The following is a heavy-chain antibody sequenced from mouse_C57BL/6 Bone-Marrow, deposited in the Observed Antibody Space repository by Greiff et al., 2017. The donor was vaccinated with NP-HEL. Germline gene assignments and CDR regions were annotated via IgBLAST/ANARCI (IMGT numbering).Heavy chain of an antibody. J-gene: IGHJ1*03. Sequence: EVQLQESGGGLVQPGGSLKLSCAASGFTFSDYGMAWVRQAPRKGPEWVAFISNLAYSIYYADTVTGRFTISRANAKNTLYLEMSSLRSEDTAMYYCARRQPHWYFDVWGTGTTVTVSS. D-gene: IGHD6-1*01. CDR1: GFTFSDYG. V-gene: IGHV5-15*01. CDR2: ISNLAYSI. CDR3: ARRQPHWYFDV.